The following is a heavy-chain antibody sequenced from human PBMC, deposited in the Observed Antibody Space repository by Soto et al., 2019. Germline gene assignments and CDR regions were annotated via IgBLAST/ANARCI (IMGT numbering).Heavy chain of an antibody. D-gene: IGHD3-16*02. J-gene: IGHJ4*02. Sequence: LRLSCRTSGLTFRTYLMSWVRQAPGKGLEWVANIKTDGSEEYYADSVEGRFTISRDNTKNSLYLQMNSLRADDTAMYYCATYDDSDWETYRFRRWGQGTLVTVSS. CDR1: GLTFRTYL. CDR3: ATYDDSDWETYRFRR. CDR2: IKTDGSEE. V-gene: IGHV3-7*01.